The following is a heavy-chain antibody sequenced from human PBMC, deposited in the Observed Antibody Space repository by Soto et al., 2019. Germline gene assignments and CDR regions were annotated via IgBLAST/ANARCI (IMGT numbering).Heavy chain of an antibody. CDR1: GYTFTSYY. V-gene: IGHV1-46*01. J-gene: IGHJ4*02. CDR2: INPNGGST. CDR3: ARDRSNWNYVLPHDY. Sequence: ASVKVSCKASGYTFTSYYMHWVRPAPGQGLEWMGRINPNGGSTNYAQKLQGRVTMTRDTSTSTAYMELRSLRSDDTAVYYCARDRSNWNYVLPHDYWGQGTLVTVSS. D-gene: IGHD1-7*01.